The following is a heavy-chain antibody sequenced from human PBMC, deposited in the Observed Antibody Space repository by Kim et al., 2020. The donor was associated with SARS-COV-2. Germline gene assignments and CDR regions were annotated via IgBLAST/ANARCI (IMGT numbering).Heavy chain of an antibody. CDR3: ASGSSTSCYLCPGVNY. Sequence: ASVKVSCKASGYTFTSYAMNWVRQAPGQGLEWMGWINTNTGNPTYAQGFTGRFVLSLDTSVSTAYLQISSLKAEDTAVYYCASGSSTSCYLCPGVNYWGQGTLVTVSS. D-gene: IGHD2-2*01. CDR2: INTNTGNP. J-gene: IGHJ4*02. V-gene: IGHV7-4-1*02. CDR1: GYTFTSYA.